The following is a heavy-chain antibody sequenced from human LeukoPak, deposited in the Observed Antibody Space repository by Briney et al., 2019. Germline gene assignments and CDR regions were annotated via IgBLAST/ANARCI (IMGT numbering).Heavy chain of an antibody. CDR3: ARLADSSSWYSWFDY. CDR2: IYTSGST. V-gene: IGHV4-4*07. J-gene: IGHJ4*02. Sequence: SETLSLTCTVSGGSISSYYWSWIRRPAGKGLEWIGRIYTSGSTNYNPSLKSRVTMSVDTSKNQFSLKLSSVTAADTAVYYCARLADSSSWYSWFDYWGQGTLVTVSS. D-gene: IGHD6-13*01. CDR1: GGSISSYY.